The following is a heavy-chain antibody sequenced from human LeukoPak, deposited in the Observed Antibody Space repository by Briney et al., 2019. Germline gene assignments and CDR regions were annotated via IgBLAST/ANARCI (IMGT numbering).Heavy chain of an antibody. CDR2: IYTSGST. CDR3: ARLGGCSGGTCYPEDYFDY. D-gene: IGHD2-15*01. J-gene: IGHJ4*02. V-gene: IGHV4-4*07. Sequence: SETLSLTCTVSGGSISPYYWSWIRQPAGKGLEWIGRIYTSGSTNYNPSLKSRVTMSVDTSKNQFALRLSSVTSDDTAVYYCARLGGCSGGTCYPEDYFDYWGQGILVTVST. CDR1: GGSISPYY.